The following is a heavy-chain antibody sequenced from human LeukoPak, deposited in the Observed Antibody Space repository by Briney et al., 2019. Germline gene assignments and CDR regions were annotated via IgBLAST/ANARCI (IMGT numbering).Heavy chain of an antibody. CDR2: ISGSGGSI. D-gene: IGHD3-3*01. J-gene: IGHJ4*02. V-gene: IGHV3-23*01. CDR1: GFTFSSYA. CDR3: AKDFWSGYHSGYFDY. Sequence: PGGSLRLSCAASGFTFSSYAMNWVRQAPEKGLEWVSGISGSGGSIFYADSVKGRFTISRDNSKNTLYLQMNSLRAEDTAVHYCAKDFWSGYHSGYFDYWGQGTLVTVSS.